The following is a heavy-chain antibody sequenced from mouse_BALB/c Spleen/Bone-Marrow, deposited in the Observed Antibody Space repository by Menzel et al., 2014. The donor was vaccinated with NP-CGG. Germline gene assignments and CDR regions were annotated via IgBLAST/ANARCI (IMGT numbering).Heavy chain of an antibody. CDR3: ARYGY. J-gene: IGHJ4*01. CDR1: GFNIXDTY. V-gene: IGHV14-3*02. Sequence: EVKLVESWAELVKPGASVKLTCTGSGFNIXDTYMHWVKQRPEQGLEWIGRIDAANGNSKYDPKFQGKATITADTSSNTGYLQLSSLTSEDTAVYYCARYGYWGQGTSVTVSS. CDR2: IDAANGNS. D-gene: IGHD1-1*02.